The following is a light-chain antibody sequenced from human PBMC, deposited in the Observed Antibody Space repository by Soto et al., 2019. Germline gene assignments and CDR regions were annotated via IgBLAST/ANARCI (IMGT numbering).Light chain of an antibody. J-gene: IGKJ2*01. CDR1: QSVSSD. Sequence: EIVMTQSPTTLSVSPGESVTLSCRASQSVSSDLAWYQQKPGQAPRLLIYGASTRATGIPARCSGSGSGTEFTLTISSLQYEDFAVYYCQQYNNWPPYTFGQGTKLEIK. CDR2: GAS. V-gene: IGKV3-15*01. CDR3: QQYNNWPPYT.